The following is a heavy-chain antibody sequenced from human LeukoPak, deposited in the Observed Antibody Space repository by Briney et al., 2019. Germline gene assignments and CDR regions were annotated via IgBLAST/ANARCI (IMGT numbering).Heavy chain of an antibody. J-gene: IGHJ4*02. V-gene: IGHV4-39*01. Sequence: SETLSLTCTVSGGSISSSSYYWDWIRQPPGKGLEWIGNIYSSGSTYYKPSLKSRVTISVDTSKNQFSLKLSSVTAADTAVYYCAIRWGSSAYHFDYWGQGTLATVSS. CDR2: IYSSGST. CDR3: AIRWGSSAYHFDY. CDR1: GGSISSSSYY. D-gene: IGHD6-6*01.